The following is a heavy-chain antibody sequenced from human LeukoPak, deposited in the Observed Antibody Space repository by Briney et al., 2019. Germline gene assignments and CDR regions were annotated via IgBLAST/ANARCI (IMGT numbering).Heavy chain of an antibody. CDR1: GGSTSSYY. J-gene: IGHJ5*02. CDR2: IYYSGST. D-gene: IGHD6-19*01. V-gene: IGHV4-59*01. CDR3: ARTYSSGWLVWFDP. Sequence: PSETLSLTCTVSGGSTSSYYWSWIRQPPGKGLEWIGYIYYSGSTNYNPSLKSRVTISVDTSKNQFSLKLSSVTAADTAVYYCARTYSSGWLVWFDPWGQGTLVTVSS.